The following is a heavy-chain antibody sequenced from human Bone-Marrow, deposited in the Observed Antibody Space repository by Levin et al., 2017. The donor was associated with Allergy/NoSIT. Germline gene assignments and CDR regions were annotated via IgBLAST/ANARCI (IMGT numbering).Heavy chain of an antibody. D-gene: IGHD3-9*01. V-gene: IGHV4-61*01. CDR3: AAQRGRYFDWLQPTNAFDI. CDR2: IYYSGST. Sequence: SSETLSLTCTVSGGSVSSGSYYWSWIRQPPGKGLEWIGYIYYSGSTNYNPSLKSRVTISVDTSKNQFSLKLSSVTAADTAVYYCAAQRGRYFDWLQPTNAFDIWGQGTMVTVSS. J-gene: IGHJ3*02. CDR1: GGSVSSGSYY.